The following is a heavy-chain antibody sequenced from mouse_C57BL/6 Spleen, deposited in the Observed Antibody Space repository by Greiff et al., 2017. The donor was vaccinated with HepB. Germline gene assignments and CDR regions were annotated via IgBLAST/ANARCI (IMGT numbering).Heavy chain of an antibody. D-gene: IGHD2-1*01. CDR3: ARGPRGNYYAMDY. V-gene: IGHV5-16*01. CDR1: GFTFSDYY. CDR2: INYDGSST. J-gene: IGHJ4*01. Sequence: EVNVVESEGGLVQPGSSMKLSCTASGFTFSDYYMAWVRQVPEKGLEWVANINYDGSSTYYLDSLKSRFIISRDNAKNILYLQMSSLKSEDTATYYCARGPRGNYYAMDYWGQGPSVTVSS.